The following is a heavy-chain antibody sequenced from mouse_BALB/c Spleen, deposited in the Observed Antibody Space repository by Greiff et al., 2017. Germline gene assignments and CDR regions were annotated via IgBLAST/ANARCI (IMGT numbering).Heavy chain of an antibody. J-gene: IGHJ4*01. V-gene: IGHV5-4*02. CDR3: AREGYGNYLYAMDY. D-gene: IGHD2-10*02. Sequence: DVKLVESGGGLVKPGGSLKLSCAASGFTFSDYYMYWVRQTPEKRLEWVATISDGGSYTYYPDSVKGQFTISRDNAKNNLYLQMSSLKSEDTAMYYCAREGYGNYLYAMDYWGQGTSVTVSS. CDR1: GFTFSDYY. CDR2: ISDGGSYT.